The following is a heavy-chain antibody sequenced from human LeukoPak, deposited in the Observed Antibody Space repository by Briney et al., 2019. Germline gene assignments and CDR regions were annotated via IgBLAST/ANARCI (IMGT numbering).Heavy chain of an antibody. Sequence: ASVKVSCKASGYTFTSYAMNWVRQAPGRGLEWVGWINTNTGIPTYAQGFTGRFVFSLDTSVSTAYLQISSLKAEDTAVYYCARAGYSGYGIKKYYYGMDVWGQGTTVTVSS. CDR2: INTNTGIP. CDR3: ARAGYSGYGIKKYYYGMDV. D-gene: IGHD5-12*01. CDR1: GYTFTSYA. V-gene: IGHV7-4-1*02. J-gene: IGHJ6*02.